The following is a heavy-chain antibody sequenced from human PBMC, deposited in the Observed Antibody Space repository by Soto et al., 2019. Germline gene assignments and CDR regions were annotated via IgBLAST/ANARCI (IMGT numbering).Heavy chain of an antibody. V-gene: IGHV3-30*03. J-gene: IGHJ4*02. CDR1: GFTFSNYG. Sequence: QVQLVESGGGVVQPGRSLRLSCAASGFTFSNYGMHGVRQAPGKGLEWVAVISYDGSNKYYADSVKGRFTISRDNSTNTLYLQMNSLTAEDTAVYYCAERDCYWGQGPLVTVSS. CDR3: AERDCY. CDR2: ISYDGSNK. D-gene: IGHD2-21*02.